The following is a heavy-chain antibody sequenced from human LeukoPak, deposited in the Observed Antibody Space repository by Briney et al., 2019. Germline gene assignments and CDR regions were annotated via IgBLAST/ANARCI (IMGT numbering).Heavy chain of an antibody. D-gene: IGHD6-19*01. J-gene: IGHJ4*02. CDR2: MNPNSGNT. CDR1: GYTFTSYD. CDR3: ARGNGWLVWEGNYYFDY. Sequence: GASVKVSCKASGYTFTSYDINWVRQATGQGLEWMGWMNPNSGNTGYAQKFQGRVTMTRNTSISTAYMGLSSLGSEDTAVYYCARGNGWLVWEGNYYFDYWGQGTLVTVSS. V-gene: IGHV1-8*01.